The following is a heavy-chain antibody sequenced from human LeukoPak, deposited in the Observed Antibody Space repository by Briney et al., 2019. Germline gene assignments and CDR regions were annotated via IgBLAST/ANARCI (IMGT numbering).Heavy chain of an antibody. V-gene: IGHV3-21*01. Sequence: GGSLRLSCAASGFTFSSYNMNWVRQAPGKGLEWVPSISSSSTYIYYADSVKGRFTISRDNAKSSLYLQMNSLRAEDTAVYYCAREERDGYNYYWYFDLWGRGTLVTVXS. CDR3: AREERDGYNYYWYFDL. CDR1: GFTFSSYN. CDR2: ISSSSTYI. J-gene: IGHJ2*01. D-gene: IGHD5-24*01.